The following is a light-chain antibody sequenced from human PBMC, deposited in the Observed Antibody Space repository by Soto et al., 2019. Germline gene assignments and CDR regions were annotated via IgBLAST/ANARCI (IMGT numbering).Light chain of an antibody. CDR3: AAWDDSLSGLYV. V-gene: IGLV1-47*02. Sequence: QSVLTQPPSASATPGQRVTISCSGSSSNIGDNLVYWYQHLPGTAPKLLIYNDNQRPSGVSDRFSGSKSGTSASLAISGLRSEDEADYYCAAWDDSLSGLYVFGAGTKVTVL. CDR2: NDN. J-gene: IGLJ1*01. CDR1: SSNIGDNL.